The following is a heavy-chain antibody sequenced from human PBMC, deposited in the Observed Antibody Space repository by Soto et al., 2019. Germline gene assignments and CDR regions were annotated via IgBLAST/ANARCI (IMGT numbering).Heavy chain of an antibody. CDR1: GGSISSGGYY. J-gene: IGHJ4*02. V-gene: IGHV4-31*03. CDR3: ARSSIKPQVFMYPFDS. CDR2: IYYIGST. Sequence: SETLSLTCTVSGGSISSGGYYWSWIRQHPGKGLEWIGYIYYIGSTYHNPSLKSRVTISVDTSKNQFSLKLSSVTAADTAVYYCARSSIKPQVFMYPFDSWSQGTLVTVSS. D-gene: IGHD3-3*01.